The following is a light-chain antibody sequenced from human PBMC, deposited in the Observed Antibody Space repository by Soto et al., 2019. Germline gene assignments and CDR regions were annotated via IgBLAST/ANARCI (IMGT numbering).Light chain of an antibody. J-gene: IGLJ3*02. Sequence: QSVLTQPRSVSGSPGQSVTISCTGTSSEVGAYNYVSWYQHHPGKAPKVMIYDVSERPSGVPDRFSGSKSDNKASLTISGLQAEDEADYYCCSYAGSYSWVFGGGTKLTVL. V-gene: IGLV2-11*01. CDR3: CSYAGSYSWV. CDR1: SSEVGAYNY. CDR2: DVS.